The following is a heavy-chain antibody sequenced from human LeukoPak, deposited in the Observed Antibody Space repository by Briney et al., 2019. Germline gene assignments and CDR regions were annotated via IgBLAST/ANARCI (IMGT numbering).Heavy chain of an antibody. D-gene: IGHD6-6*01. CDR2: ISSGSGTI. J-gene: IGHJ4*02. V-gene: IGHV3-48*01. CDR1: GFTFSNYG. CDR3: ARGGSAHPDY. Sequence: GGSLRLSCAASGFTFSNYGMNWVRQAPGKGLEWVSYISSGSGTIQYADSVKGRFTISRDSARSSLYLQVNSLRAEDTAVYYCARGGSAHPDYWGQGTLVTVSS.